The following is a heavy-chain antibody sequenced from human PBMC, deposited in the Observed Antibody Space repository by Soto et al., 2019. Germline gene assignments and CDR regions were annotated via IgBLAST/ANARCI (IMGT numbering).Heavy chain of an antibody. CDR3: AIDRYYDILPGAFDI. Sequence: EVQLVESGGGLVQPGRSLRLSCAASGFTFDDYAMHWVRQAPGKGLEWVSGISWNSGSIGYADSVKGRFTISRDNAKNSLYLQTNTLRAEDTALYYGAIDRYYDILPGAFDIWGQGTMVT. D-gene: IGHD3-9*01. J-gene: IGHJ3*02. V-gene: IGHV3-9*01. CDR1: GFTFDDYA. CDR2: ISWNSGSI.